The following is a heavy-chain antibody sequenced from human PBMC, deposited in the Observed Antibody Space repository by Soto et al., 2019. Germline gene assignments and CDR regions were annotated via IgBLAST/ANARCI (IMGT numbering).Heavy chain of an antibody. CDR3: ARYYDFWSGPDP. D-gene: IGHD3-3*01. Sequence: GGSLRFSCAASGFTFSSYAMHWVRQAPGKGLEYVSAISSNGGSTYYANSVKGRFTISRDNSKNTLYLQMGSLRAEDMAVYYCARYYDFWSGPDPWGQGTLVTVSS. V-gene: IGHV3-64*01. CDR1: GFTFSSYA. J-gene: IGHJ5*02. CDR2: ISSNGGST.